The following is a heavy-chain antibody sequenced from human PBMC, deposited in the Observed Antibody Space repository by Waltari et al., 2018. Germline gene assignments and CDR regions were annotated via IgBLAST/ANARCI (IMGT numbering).Heavy chain of an antibody. D-gene: IGHD2-15*01. CDR3: ARDRCRGLYLDS. CDR2: VRGDGRT. V-gene: IGHV4-4*02. Sequence: WNWARQPPGKGLEWIGQVRGDGRTNYNPSFASRLTISLDTSTDHFSLRLTSATAADTAVYYCARDRCRGLYLDSWGQGILVTVSP. J-gene: IGHJ4*02.